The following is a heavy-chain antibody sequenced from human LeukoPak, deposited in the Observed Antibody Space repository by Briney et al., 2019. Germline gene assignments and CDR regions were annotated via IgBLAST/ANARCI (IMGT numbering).Heavy chain of an antibody. CDR2: IYHSGST. V-gene: IGHV4-30-2*01. D-gene: IGHD3-9*01. CDR1: GGSISSGGYS. CDR3: ARRFDDILTGWFDP. Sequence: SSQTLSLTCAVSGGSISSGGYSWSWIRQPPGKGLEWIGYIYHSGSTYYNPSLKSRDTISVDRSKNQFSLKLSSVTAADTAVYYCARRFDDILTGWFDPWGQGTLVTVSS. J-gene: IGHJ5*02.